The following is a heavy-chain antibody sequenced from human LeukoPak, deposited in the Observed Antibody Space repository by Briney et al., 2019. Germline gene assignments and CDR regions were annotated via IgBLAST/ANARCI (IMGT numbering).Heavy chain of an antibody. J-gene: IGHJ4*02. CDR2: ISSSSSMI. D-gene: IGHD4-17*01. V-gene: IGHV3-48*02. Sequence: GGSLRLSCAASGFTFSSYSMNWVCQAPGKGLEWVSYISSSSSMIYYADSVKGRFTISRDNAKNSLYLQMKSLRDEDTAIYYCARDYGDLPARVPYFDYWGQGTLVTVSS. CDR1: GFTFSSYS. CDR3: ARDYGDLPARVPYFDY.